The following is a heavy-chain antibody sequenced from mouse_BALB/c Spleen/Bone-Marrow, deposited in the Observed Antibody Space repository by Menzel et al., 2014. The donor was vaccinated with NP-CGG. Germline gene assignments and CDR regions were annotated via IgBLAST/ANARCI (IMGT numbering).Heavy chain of an antibody. CDR1: GFTFSSYG. Sequence: EVQLVGSGGGLVQPGGSLKLSCAASGFTFSSYGMSWVRQTPDKRLELVATINSNGGSTYYPDSVKGRFTISRDNAKNTLYLQMSSLKSEDTAMYYCARERYYGNGRIFEYWGQGTTLTVSS. D-gene: IGHD1-1*01. CDR3: ARERYYGNGRIFEY. CDR2: INSNGGST. J-gene: IGHJ2*01. V-gene: IGHV5-6-3*01.